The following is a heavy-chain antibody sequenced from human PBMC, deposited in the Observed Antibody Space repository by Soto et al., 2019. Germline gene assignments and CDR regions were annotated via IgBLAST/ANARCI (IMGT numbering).Heavy chain of an antibody. D-gene: IGHD1-7*01. V-gene: IGHV3-33*01. Sequence: GGSLRLSCAASGFTFSSYGMHWVRQAPGKGLEWVAVIWYDGSNKYYADSVKGRFTISRDNSKNTLYLQMNSLRAEDMAVYYCAREGGGVRRITGTTKYYYYGMDVWGQGTTVTVSS. CDR3: AREGGGVRRITGTTKYYYYGMDV. CDR2: IWYDGSNK. J-gene: IGHJ6*02. CDR1: GFTFSSYG.